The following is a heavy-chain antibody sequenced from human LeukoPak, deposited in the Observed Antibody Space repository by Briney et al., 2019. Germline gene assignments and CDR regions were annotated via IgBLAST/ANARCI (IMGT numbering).Heavy chain of an antibody. CDR3: ARHSRQRRRHWFDP. J-gene: IGHJ5*02. V-gene: IGHV4-59*08. Sequence: SETLSLTCTVSGGSISSYYWSWIRQPPGKGLEWIGYIYYSGSTNYNPSLKSRVTISVDTSKNQFSLKLTSATAADTAVYYCARHSRQRRRHWFDPWGQGTLVTVSS. CDR2: IYYSGST. CDR1: GGSISSYY. D-gene: IGHD6-25*01.